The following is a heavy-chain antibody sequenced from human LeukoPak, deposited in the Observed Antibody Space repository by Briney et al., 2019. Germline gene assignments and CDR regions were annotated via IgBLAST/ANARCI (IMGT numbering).Heavy chain of an antibody. CDR3: ARHLTHGSGSPLTFDY. J-gene: IGHJ4*02. V-gene: IGHV4-4*07. Sequence: SETLSLTCTVSGGSISSYYWSWIRQPAGKGLEWIGRIYTSGSTNYNPSLKSRVTMSVDTSKNQFSLKLSSVTAADTAVYYCARHLTHGSGSPLTFDYWGQGTLVTVSS. D-gene: IGHD3-10*01. CDR2: IYTSGST. CDR1: GGSISSYY.